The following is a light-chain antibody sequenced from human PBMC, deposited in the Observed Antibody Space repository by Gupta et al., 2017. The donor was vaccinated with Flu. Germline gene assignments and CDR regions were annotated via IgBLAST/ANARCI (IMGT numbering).Light chain of an antibody. V-gene: IGKV1-39*01. CDR2: AAS. CDR1: QSISSY. Sequence: DIQMTQSPSSLSASVGDRVTITCRASQSISSYLNWYQQKPGKAPKLLIYAASSLQSGVPSRFSGSGSGTDFTLTISRLQPEDFATYYWQQSYSTQTFGPGTKVDIK. CDR3: QQSYSTQT. J-gene: IGKJ3*01.